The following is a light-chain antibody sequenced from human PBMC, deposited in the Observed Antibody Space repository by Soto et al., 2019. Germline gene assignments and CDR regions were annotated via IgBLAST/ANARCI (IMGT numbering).Light chain of an antibody. J-gene: IGKJ5*01. Sequence: TVLTQSPDTLSLSPGERATLSCWASQSVGTRLAWYQQRPGQPPRLLISGASSRATGIPDRFSGSGSGTDFTLTISRLEPEDFALYYCQQYGYSPITFGQGTRLEIK. CDR2: GAS. V-gene: IGKV3-20*01. CDR3: QQYGYSPIT. CDR1: QSVGTR.